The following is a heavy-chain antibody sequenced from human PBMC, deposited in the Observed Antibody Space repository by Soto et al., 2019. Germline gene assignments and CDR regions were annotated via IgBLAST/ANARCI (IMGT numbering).Heavy chain of an antibody. Sequence: GGSLRLSCAASGFTFSNAWMNWVRQAPGKGLEWVGRIKSKTDGGTTDYAAPVKGRFTISRDDSKNTLYLQMNSLKTEDTAVYYCTTALVVVVVSYYFDYWGQGTLVTVSS. CDR1: GFTFSNAW. CDR2: IKSKTDGGTT. J-gene: IGHJ4*02. CDR3: TTALVVVVVSYYFDY. D-gene: IGHD2-15*01. V-gene: IGHV3-15*07.